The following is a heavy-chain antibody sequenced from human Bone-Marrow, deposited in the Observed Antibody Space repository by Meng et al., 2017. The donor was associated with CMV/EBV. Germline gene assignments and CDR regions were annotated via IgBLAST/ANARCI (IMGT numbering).Heavy chain of an antibody. CDR1: FTFDDFG. CDR3: VRWTYGSGSYNVFDY. D-gene: IGHD3-10*01. V-gene: IGHV3-20*03. CDR2: ISWNGGGT. J-gene: IGHJ4*02. Sequence: FTFDDFGMSWVRPAPGKGLEWVSAISWNGGGTDYGDPVKGRFTISRDNAKNSLYLEMNSLRAEDTALYYCVRWTYGSGSYNVFDYWGQGILVTVSS.